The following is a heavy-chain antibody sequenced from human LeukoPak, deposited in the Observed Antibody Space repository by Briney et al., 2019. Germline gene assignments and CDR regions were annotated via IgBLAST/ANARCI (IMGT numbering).Heavy chain of an antibody. Sequence: GGSLRLSCAASGFTFDDYAMHWVRQAPGKGLEWVSGISWNSGSIGYADSVKGRFTISRDISKNTLNLHLNSLRVEDTAVYYCAKDGMSMDSSWFDYWGQGTLVTVSS. D-gene: IGHD6-13*01. CDR2: ISWNSGSI. CDR1: GFTFDDYA. J-gene: IGHJ4*02. CDR3: AKDGMSMDSSWFDY. V-gene: IGHV3-9*01.